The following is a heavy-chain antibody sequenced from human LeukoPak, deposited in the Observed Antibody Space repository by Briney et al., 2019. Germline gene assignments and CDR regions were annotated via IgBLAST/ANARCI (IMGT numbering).Heavy chain of an antibody. CDR3: ATPYPMVRGVTTLNGMDV. V-gene: IGHV1-24*01. CDR2: FDPEDGET. J-gene: IGHJ6*02. CDR1: GYTLTELS. Sequence: ASVKVSCKVSGYTLTELSMHWVRQAPGKGLEWMGGFDPEDGETIYAQKFQGRVTMTEDTSTDTAYMELSSLRSEDTAVHYCATPYPMVRGVTTLNGMDVWGQGTTVTVSS. D-gene: IGHD3-10*01.